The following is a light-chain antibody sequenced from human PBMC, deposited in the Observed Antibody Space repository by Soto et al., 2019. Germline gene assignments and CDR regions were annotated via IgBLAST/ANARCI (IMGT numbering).Light chain of an antibody. CDR3: QQYDSFSVT. Sequence: DVHMTQSPSTLSASVLYRVTITFLSSQSISNWLAYYQQKPGKAPELLIYDASSLASGVPPRFIGSGSGTEITLTISSLQPDDFATYYCQQYDSFSVTFGQGTKVDIK. V-gene: IGKV1-5*01. J-gene: IGKJ1*01. CDR1: QSISNW. CDR2: DAS.